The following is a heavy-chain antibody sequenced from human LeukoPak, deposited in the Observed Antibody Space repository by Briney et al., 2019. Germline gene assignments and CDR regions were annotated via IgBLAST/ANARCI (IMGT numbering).Heavy chain of an antibody. CDR2: ISSSSSYI. CDR3: ASSGVSPPYY. CDR1: GFAFSSYR. V-gene: IGHV3-21*01. J-gene: IGHJ4*02. Sequence: GGSLSLSCAASGFAFSSYRMTGFRQAPGKGLEWVSSISSSSSYIYYADSVKGRFTISRDNAKNSLYLQMNSLRAEDTAVYYCASSGVSPPYYWGQGTLVTVSS.